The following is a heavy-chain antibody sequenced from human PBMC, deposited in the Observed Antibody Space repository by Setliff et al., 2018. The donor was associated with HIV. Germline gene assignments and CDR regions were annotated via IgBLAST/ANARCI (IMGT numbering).Heavy chain of an antibody. CDR1: GGSISSGSYY. J-gene: IGHJ2*01. V-gene: IGHV4-61*09. CDR3: ARSARFFYASGSRRYFDL. D-gene: IGHD3-10*01. Sequence: SETLSLTCTVSGGSISSGSYYWSWIRQPAGKGLEWIGHIYTSGSTNYNPSLKSRVTFSVDTSKNQFSLKLSSVTAADTAVYYCARSARFFYASGSRRYFDLWGRGTLVTVSS. CDR2: IYTSGST.